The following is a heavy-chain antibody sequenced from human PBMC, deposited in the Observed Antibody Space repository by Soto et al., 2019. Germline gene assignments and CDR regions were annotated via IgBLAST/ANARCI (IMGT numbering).Heavy chain of an antibody. D-gene: IGHD3-3*01. J-gene: IGHJ4*02. CDR3: AKDGEVLRFLEWLLPAVDY. Sequence: EVQLLESGGGLVQPGGSLRLSCAASGFTFSSYAMSWVRQAPGKGLEWVSAISGSGGSTYYADSVKGRFTISRDNSKNTLYLQMNSLRAEDTAGYYCAKDGEVLRFLEWLLPAVDYWGQGTLVTVSS. CDR2: ISGSGGST. V-gene: IGHV3-23*01. CDR1: GFTFSSYA.